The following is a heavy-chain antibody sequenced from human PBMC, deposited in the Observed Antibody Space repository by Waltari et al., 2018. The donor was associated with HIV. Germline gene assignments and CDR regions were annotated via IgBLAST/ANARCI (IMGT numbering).Heavy chain of an antibody. J-gene: IGHJ3*01. CDR2: IGGGQDT. CDR1: GFTLSDYA. D-gene: IGHD2-8*01. V-gene: IGHV3-23*01. CDR3: AKDAFARNGIFDAFDV. Sequence: LLESGGGLVQPGGSLRLSCAASGFTLSDYAMNWVRQAPGKGRGWVSHIGGGQDTDYADSMKGRFTASRDDSKSTLYLQLNSLRAEDTALYFCAKDAFARNGIFDAFDVWGLGTRVTVSS.